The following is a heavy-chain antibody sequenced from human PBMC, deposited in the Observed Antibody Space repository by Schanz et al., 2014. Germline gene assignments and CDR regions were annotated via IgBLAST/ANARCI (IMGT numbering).Heavy chain of an antibody. CDR3: ARGHHPHGITVAARGFDP. D-gene: IGHD6-19*01. V-gene: IGHV4-4*02. CDR2: IYHSGST. Sequence: QVQLQESGPGLVKPSGTLSLTCAVSGGSISSSDWWSWVRQPPGKGLEWIGEIYHSGSTNYNPSRKNRLTIAVDKPKKQFSLKVTSMTAADTAVYYCARGHHPHGITVAARGFDPWGQGTRVTVSS. CDR1: GGSISSSDW. J-gene: IGHJ5*02.